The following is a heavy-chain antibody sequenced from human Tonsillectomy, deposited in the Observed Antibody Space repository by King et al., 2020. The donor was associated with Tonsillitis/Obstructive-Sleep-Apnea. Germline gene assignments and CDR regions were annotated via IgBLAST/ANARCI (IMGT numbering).Heavy chain of an antibody. V-gene: IGHV4-39*01. CDR3: ARRVQLERRGDAFNI. D-gene: IGHD1-1*01. Sequence: LQLQESGPGLVKPSETLSLTCTVSGGSISSSTYYWGWIRQPPGKGLEWIGTIYYSGSTYYNPSLKTRVTISVDTSNNQFSLKLSPVPAADTAVYYCARRVQLERRGDAFNIWGQGTVVTVSS. CDR1: GGSISSSTYY. CDR2: IYYSGST. J-gene: IGHJ3*02.